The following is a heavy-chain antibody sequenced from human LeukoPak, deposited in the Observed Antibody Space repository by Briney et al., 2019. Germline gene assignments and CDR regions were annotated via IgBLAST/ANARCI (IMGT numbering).Heavy chain of an antibody. D-gene: IGHD3-10*01. CDR2: IYHSGST. V-gene: IGHV4-30-2*01. Sequence: SQTLSLTCTVSGGSISSGGYYWSWIRQPPGKGLEWIGYIYHSGSTYYNPSLKSRVTISVDRSKNQFSLKLGSVTAADTAVYYCARGGPRRNWFDPWGQGTLVTVSS. CDR3: ARGGPRRNWFDP. J-gene: IGHJ5*02. CDR1: GGSISSGGYY.